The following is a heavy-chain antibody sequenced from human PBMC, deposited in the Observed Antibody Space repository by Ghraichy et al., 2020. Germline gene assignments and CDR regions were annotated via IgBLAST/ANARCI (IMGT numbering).Heavy chain of an antibody. Sequence: ASVKVSCKASGYSFTSYGISWVRQAPGQGLEWMGWISGYNEKAKYVQKLQGRVTMTTDTSTRTAYMELRSLTSDDTAVYYFARNPLPAMATDFYDPWGQGTLVTVSS. CDR2: ISGYNEKA. J-gene: IGHJ5*02. V-gene: IGHV1-18*01. CDR1: GYSFTSYG. CDR3: ARNPLPAMATDFYDP. D-gene: IGHD5-18*01.